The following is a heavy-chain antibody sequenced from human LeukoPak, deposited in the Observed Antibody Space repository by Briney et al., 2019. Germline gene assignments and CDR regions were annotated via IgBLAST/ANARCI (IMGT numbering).Heavy chain of an antibody. CDR2: ISSSGSTI. D-gene: IGHD3-10*01. V-gene: IGHV3-11*04. Sequence: PGGSLRLSCAASGFTFSDYYMSWIRQAPGKGLEWVSYISSSGSTIYYADSVKARFTISRDDAQNSLYLQMNSLRAEDTAVYYCAKNTWKSSDSGRGRMDVWGQGTTVTVSS. CDR3: AKNTWKSSDSGRGRMDV. CDR1: GFTFSDYY. J-gene: IGHJ6*02.